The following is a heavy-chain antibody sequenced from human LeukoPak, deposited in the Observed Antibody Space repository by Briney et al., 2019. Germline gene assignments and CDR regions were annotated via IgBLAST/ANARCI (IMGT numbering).Heavy chain of an antibody. D-gene: IGHD2-15*01. CDR2: ISAYNGNT. Sequence: ASVKVSCKASGYTFTRYGITWVRQAPGQGLEGMGWISAYNGNTNYAQKFQGRLTVTTDTSTNTAYMELRSLRPDDTAVYYCARDFFHGHCSGLTCFLLDSWGQGSLVTVSS. V-gene: IGHV1-18*01. CDR3: ARDFFHGHCSGLTCFLLDS. CDR1: GYTFTRYG. J-gene: IGHJ4*02.